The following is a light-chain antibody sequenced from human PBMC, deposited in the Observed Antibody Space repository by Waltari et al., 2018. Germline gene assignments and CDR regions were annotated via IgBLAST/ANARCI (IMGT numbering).Light chain of an antibody. CDR1: ALADQY. CDR2: KDP. J-gene: IGLJ2*01. Sequence: SYELTQAPSVTVSPGQTARIACSGDALADQYAYWYQQRPGRAPVAVIYKDPKRPSGIPERFSCSSSGTTVTLTISGVQAEDESDYYCQSADSTGSDVIFGGGTKLTVL. CDR3: QSADSTGSDVI. V-gene: IGLV3-25*03.